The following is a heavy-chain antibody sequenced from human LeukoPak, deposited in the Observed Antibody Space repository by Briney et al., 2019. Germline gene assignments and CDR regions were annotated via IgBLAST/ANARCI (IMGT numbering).Heavy chain of an antibody. D-gene: IGHD2-2*01. CDR2: INSDGSST. J-gene: IGHJ4*02. Sequence: GLSLRLSFAGSGFTFSSYWMYWVRQAPGKGLVWLSRINSDGSSTSYADSVKGRFTISRDNANNTLYLQMNSLRAEDTAVYYCARLKMGYYFDYWGQGTLVTVSS. V-gene: IGHV3-74*01. CDR1: GFTFSSYW. CDR3: ARLKMGYYFDY.